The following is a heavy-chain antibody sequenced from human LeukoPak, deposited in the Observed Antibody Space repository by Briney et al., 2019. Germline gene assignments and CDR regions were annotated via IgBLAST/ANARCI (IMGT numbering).Heavy chain of an antibody. Sequence: GGSLRLSCAASGFTFSTYVMFWVRQAPGKGLEWVAAISDDGTRKYYVDSVKGRFTISRDSSKNTLYLQMNSLSAEDTAVYYCAIAHSSGWYSIDCWGQGSLVTASS. CDR1: GFTFSTYV. V-gene: IGHV3-30*03. CDR3: AIAHSSGWYSIDC. J-gene: IGHJ4*02. CDR2: ISDDGTRK. D-gene: IGHD6-19*01.